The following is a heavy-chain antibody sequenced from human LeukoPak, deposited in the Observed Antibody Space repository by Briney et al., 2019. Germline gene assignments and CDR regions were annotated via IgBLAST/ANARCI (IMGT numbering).Heavy chain of an antibody. D-gene: IGHD4-11*01. CDR3: ARDYSNYDSNSYFDY. CDR2: INPNSGGT. J-gene: IGHJ4*02. V-gene: IGHV1-2*04. Sequence: ASVKVSCKASGYTFTGYYMHWVRQAPGQGLEWMGWINPNSGGTNYAQKFQGWVTMTRDTSISTAYMELSRLRSDDTAVYYCARDYSNYDSNSYFDYWGQGTLVTVSS. CDR1: GYTFTGYY.